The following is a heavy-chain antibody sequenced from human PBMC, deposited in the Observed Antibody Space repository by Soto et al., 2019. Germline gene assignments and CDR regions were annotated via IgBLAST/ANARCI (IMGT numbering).Heavy chain of an antibody. V-gene: IGHV4-59*12. Sequence: QVQLQESGPGLVKPSETLSLTCTVSGGSISGYYWSWIRQPPGKGLEWIGYICYTVSTNYNPSLTARLTMSGNSTKTNLPLKPISGPAADTALYYGARGGLRGGGGDRNYFDFGGQGTLVPVSS. CDR2: ICYTVST. D-gene: IGHD3-16*01. CDR1: GGSISGYY. CDR3: ARGGLRGGGGDRNYFDF. J-gene: IGHJ4*02.